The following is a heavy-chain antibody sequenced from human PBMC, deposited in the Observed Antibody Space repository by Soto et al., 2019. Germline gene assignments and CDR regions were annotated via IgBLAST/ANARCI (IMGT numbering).Heavy chain of an antibody. CDR3: AHKRDVSRGFKY. J-gene: IGHJ4*02. CDR2: IYWDDDQ. Sequence: QITLKESGPTLVKPTQTLTLTCTFSGFSFSVNGVAVGWIRQPPGQALEWLALIYWDDDQRYNPSLKDRLTITTDTSRNQFVLTMTNMDPVDTATYYCAHKRDVSRGFKYWGQGTLVTVSS. V-gene: IGHV2-5*02. D-gene: IGHD3-10*01. CDR1: GFSFSVNGVA.